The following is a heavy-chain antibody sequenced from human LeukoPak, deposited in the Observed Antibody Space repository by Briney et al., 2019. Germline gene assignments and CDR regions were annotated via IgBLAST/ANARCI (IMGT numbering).Heavy chain of an antibody. Sequence: ASVTVSCKASGYTFTSYDINWVRQATGQGLEWMGWMNPNSGNTGYAQKFQGRVTITRNTSISTAYMELSSLRSEDTAVYYCASRILDCSSTSCYKLELPNYWGQGTLVTVSS. CDR3: ASRILDCSSTSCYKLELPNY. J-gene: IGHJ4*02. CDR2: MNPNSGNT. CDR1: GYTFTSYD. D-gene: IGHD2-2*02. V-gene: IGHV1-8*03.